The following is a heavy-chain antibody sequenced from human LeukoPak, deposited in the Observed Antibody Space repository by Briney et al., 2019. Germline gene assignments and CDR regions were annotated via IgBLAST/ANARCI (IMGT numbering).Heavy chain of an antibody. CDR3: AREGFSGYHYYYYYYMDV. CDR2: IYTSGST. D-gene: IGHD3-9*01. J-gene: IGHJ6*03. Sequence: PSETLSLTCTVSDGSISSYYWSWIRQPAGKGLEWIGRIYTSGSTNYNPSLKSRVTMSVDTSKNQFSLKLSSVTAADTAVYYCAREGFSGYHYYYYYYMDVWGKGTTVTVSS. V-gene: IGHV4-4*07. CDR1: DGSISSYY.